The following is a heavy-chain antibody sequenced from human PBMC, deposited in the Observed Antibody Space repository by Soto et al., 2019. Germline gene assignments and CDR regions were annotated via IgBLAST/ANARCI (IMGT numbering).Heavy chain of an antibody. V-gene: IGHV3-23*01. D-gene: IGHD3-10*01. CDR2: ISGSGGST. CDR1: GFTFSSYA. CDR3: AKDGRFTMVRGVITNFDY. J-gene: IGHJ4*02. Sequence: GGSLRLSCAASGFTFSSYAMSWVRQAPGKGLEWVSAISGSGGSTYYADSVKGRFTISRDNSKNTLYLQMNSLRAEDTAVYYCAKDGRFTMVRGVITNFDYWGQGTLVTVSS.